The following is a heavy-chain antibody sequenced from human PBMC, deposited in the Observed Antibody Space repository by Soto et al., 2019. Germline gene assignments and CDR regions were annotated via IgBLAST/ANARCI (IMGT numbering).Heavy chain of an antibody. CDR3: SRSLNS. J-gene: IGHJ4*02. Sequence: EVQLMESGGGLFQPGGSLRLSCAASGFTFSTYWMDWVRQTPGKGLEWVANINQDGSEKNYVDSVKGRFTIYRDNAKNSLYLQMSSLTAEDSALYYCSRSLNSWGQGTLVTVSS. CDR2: INQDGSEK. CDR1: GFTFSTYW. V-gene: IGHV3-7*01.